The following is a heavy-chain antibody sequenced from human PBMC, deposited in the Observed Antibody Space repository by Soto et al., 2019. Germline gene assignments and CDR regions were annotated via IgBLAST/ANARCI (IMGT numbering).Heavy chain of an antibody. J-gene: IGHJ4*02. Sequence: GSGPTLVNPTQTLTLTCTFSGFSLSTSGMCVSWIRQPPGKALEWLARIDWDDDKYYSTSLKTRLTISKDTSKNQVVLTMTNMDPVDTATYYCARRYGSGSYPYYFDYWGQGTLVTVSS. CDR1: GFSLSTSGMC. CDR3: ARRYGSGSYPYYFDY. D-gene: IGHD3-10*01. CDR2: IDWDDDK. V-gene: IGHV2-70*11.